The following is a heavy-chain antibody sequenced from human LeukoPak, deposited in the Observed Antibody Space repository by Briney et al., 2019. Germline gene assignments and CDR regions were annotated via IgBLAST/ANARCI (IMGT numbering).Heavy chain of an antibody. CDR2: ISGSGGST. V-gene: IGHV3-23*01. D-gene: IGHD4-11*01. Sequence: GGSLRLSCAASGFTFTMFSMNWLRQAPGKGLEWVSAISGSGGSTYYADSVKGRFTISRDNSKNTPYLQMSSLRAEDTAVYYCAKDYDYTQNWFDPWGQGTLVTVSS. CDR3: AKDYDYTQNWFDP. CDR1: GFTFTMFS. J-gene: IGHJ5*02.